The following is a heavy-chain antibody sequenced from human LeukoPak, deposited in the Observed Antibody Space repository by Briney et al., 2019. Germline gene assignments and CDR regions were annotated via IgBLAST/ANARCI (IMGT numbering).Heavy chain of an antibody. J-gene: IGHJ3*01. D-gene: IGHD4-23*01. CDR2: IYYSGST. CDR1: GGSISSYY. V-gene: IGHV4-59*08. CDR3: ARPSLDYGGIDAFDF. Sequence: SQTLSLTCTVSGGSISSYYWSWIRQPPGKGLEWIGFIYYSGSTNYNPSLKSRVTISVDTSKNQFSLKLSSVTAADTAVYYCARPSLDYGGIDAFDFWGQGTLVTVSS.